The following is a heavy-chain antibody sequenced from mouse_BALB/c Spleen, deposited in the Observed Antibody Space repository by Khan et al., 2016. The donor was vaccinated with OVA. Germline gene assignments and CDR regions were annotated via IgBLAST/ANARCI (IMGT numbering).Heavy chain of an antibody. Sequence: EVQLQESGPGLVKPSQSLSLTCSVTGYSIPSGYYWNWIRQFPGNKLEWMGYIRYDGSNNYNPSLKNRISITRDTSKNQFFLTLNSVTTEDTATYYCASGLHYYGFYFDCWGQGTTLTVSS. CDR2: IRYDGSN. V-gene: IGHV3-6*02. CDR1: GYSIPSGYY. D-gene: IGHD1-2*01. J-gene: IGHJ2*01. CDR3: ASGLHYYGFYFDC.